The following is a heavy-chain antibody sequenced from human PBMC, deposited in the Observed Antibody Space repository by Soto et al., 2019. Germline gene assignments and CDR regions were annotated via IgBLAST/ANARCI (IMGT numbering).Heavy chain of an antibody. CDR2: ISGSGGST. V-gene: IGHV3-23*01. CDR3: AQSSNIWFGESYFDY. J-gene: IGHJ4*02. D-gene: IGHD3-10*01. CDR1: GFTFSSYA. Sequence: EVQLLESGGGLVQPGGSLRLSCAASGFTFSSYAMSWVRQAPGKGLEWVSAISGSGGSTYYADSVKGRFTISRDNSKNTLYLQRNSLRAEDTAVYYCAQSSNIWFGESYFDYWGQGTLVTVSS.